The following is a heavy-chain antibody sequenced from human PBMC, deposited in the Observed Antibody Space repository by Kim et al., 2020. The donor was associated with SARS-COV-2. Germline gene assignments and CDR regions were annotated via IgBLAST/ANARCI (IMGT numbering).Heavy chain of an antibody. CDR3: ARDGYNDNGMDV. Sequence: RYAQRFQARVTMTRDTSTSTVYMELSSLRSEDTAVYYCARDGYNDNGMDVWGQGTTVTVSS. V-gene: IGHV1-46*01. J-gene: IGHJ6*02. D-gene: IGHD5-12*01.